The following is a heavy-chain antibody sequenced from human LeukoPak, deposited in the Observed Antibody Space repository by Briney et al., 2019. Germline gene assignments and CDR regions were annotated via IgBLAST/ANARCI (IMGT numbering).Heavy chain of an antibody. V-gene: IGHV3-23*01. CDR1: GFTFSTYA. CDR3: AKPSNGWYSLDY. Sequence: PGGSLRLSCAASGFTFSTYAMSWVRQAPGKGLEWVSAISGSGGSTNYADSVRGRFTISRDNSKNTLYLQMNSLRADDTAVYYCAKPSNGWYSLDYWGQGTLVTVSS. CDR2: ISGSGGST. J-gene: IGHJ4*02. D-gene: IGHD6-19*01.